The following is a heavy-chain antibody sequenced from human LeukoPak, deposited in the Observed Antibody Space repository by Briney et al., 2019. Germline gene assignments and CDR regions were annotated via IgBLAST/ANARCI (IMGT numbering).Heavy chain of an antibody. V-gene: IGHV3-23*01. D-gene: IGHD3-3*01. CDR3: AGGTDFWSGYSFDS. CDR1: GFTFRAYA. CDR2: ITGGGDST. Sequence: GGSLRLSCAASGFTFRAYAMSWVRQAPGKGLEWVSAITGGGDSTYYADSVKGRFTISRDKSKNTLYLQMKSLRDEDTAVYYCAGGTDFWSGYSFDSWGQGTLVTVSS. J-gene: IGHJ4*02.